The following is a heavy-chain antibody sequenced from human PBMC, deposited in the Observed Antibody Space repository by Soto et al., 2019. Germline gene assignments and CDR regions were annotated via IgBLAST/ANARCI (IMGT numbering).Heavy chain of an antibody. D-gene: IGHD3-22*01. Sequence: PGGSLRLSCAAPGFTFSSYSMNWVRQAPGKGLEWVSSISSSSYIYYADSVKGRFTISRDNAKNSPYLQMNSRRAEDTAVYYCARADDYYDSSGYYWRWCDPWGQGTLVTVSS. V-gene: IGHV3-21*01. CDR1: GFTFSSYS. CDR2: ISSSSYI. CDR3: ARADDYYDSSGYYWRWCDP. J-gene: IGHJ5*02.